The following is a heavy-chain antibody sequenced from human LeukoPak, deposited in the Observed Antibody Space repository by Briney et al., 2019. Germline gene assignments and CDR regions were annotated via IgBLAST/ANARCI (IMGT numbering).Heavy chain of an antibody. CDR1: GYTFTRYG. V-gene: IGHV1-18*01. CDR3: ARSLHYYDNSGLFIQY. J-gene: IGHJ1*01. D-gene: IGHD3-22*01. CDR2: ISSNNANT. Sequence: ASVKISCKASGYTFTRYGFSWVRQAPGQGLEWMGWISSNNANTKYAQKLQGRVTMTADTTTSTAYMELRSLRSDDTAVYYCARSLHYYDNSGLFIQYWGQGTLVTVSS.